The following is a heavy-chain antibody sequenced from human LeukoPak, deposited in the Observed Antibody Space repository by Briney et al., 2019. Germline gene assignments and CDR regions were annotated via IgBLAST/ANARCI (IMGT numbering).Heavy chain of an antibody. CDR1: GGSISSYY. V-gene: IGHV4-59*08. CDR2: IYYSGST. J-gene: IGHJ4*02. D-gene: IGHD3-10*01. Sequence: SETLSLTCTVSGGSISSYYWSWIRQPPGKGLEWIGYIYYSGSTNYNPSLKSRITISVDTSKNQFSLKLNSVTAADTAVFYCAANSADYNTLGSSYKVWGQGTLVTVSS. CDR3: AANSADYNTLGSSYKV.